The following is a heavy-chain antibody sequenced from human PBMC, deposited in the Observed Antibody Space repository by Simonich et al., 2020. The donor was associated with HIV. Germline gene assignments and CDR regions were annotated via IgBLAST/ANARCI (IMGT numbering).Heavy chain of an antibody. Sequence: EVQLVESGGGLVKPGGSLRLSCAASGFTVRSYSWNWVRQAPGKGLEWVSSISSSSSYIYYADSVKGRFTSSRNNSKNSLYLQMNSLRAEDTAVYYCARDGRKGSSTSCSDYWGQGTLVTVSS. V-gene: IGHV3-21*01. CDR1: GFTVRSYS. CDR2: ISSSSSYI. J-gene: IGHJ4*02. CDR3: ARDGRKGSSTSCSDY. D-gene: IGHD2-2*01.